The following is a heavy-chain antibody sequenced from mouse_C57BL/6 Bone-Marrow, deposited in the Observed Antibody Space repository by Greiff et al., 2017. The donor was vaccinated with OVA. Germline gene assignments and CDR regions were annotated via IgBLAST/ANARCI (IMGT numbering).Heavy chain of an antibody. J-gene: IGHJ4*01. V-gene: IGHV1-82*01. CDR1: GYAFSSSW. D-gene: IGHD2-4*01. CDR3: AREKNYDYDVTPYAMDY. Sequence: VQLQQSGPELVKPGASVTISCKASGYAFSSSWMNWVKQRPGKGLEWIGRIYPGDGDTNYNGKFKGKATLTADKSSSKAYMQLSSLTSEDSAVYFCAREKNYDYDVTPYAMDYWGQGTSVTVSS. CDR2: IYPGDGDT.